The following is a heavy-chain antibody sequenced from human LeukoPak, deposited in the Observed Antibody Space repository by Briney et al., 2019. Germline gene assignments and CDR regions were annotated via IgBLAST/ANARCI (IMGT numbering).Heavy chain of an antibody. V-gene: IGHV3-53*01. CDR2: IYSGGST. CDR1: GFTVSSNY. Sequence: SGGSLRLSCAASGFTVSSNYMSWVRQAPGKGLEWVSVIYSGGSTYYADSVKGRFTISRDNSKNTLYLQMNSLRAEDTAVYYCARSSKHSSSWSYYFDYWGQGTLVTVSS. J-gene: IGHJ4*02. CDR3: ARSSKHSSSWSYYFDY. D-gene: IGHD6-13*01.